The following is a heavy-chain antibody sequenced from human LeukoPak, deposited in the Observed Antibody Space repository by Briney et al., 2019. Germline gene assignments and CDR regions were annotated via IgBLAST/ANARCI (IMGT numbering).Heavy chain of an antibody. D-gene: IGHD3-3*01. V-gene: IGHV1-18*01. CDR1: GYTFGSYY. Sequence: ASVKVSCKASGYTFGSYYISWVRQAPGQGLEWMGWISGYNGNTNYAQRFQDKVTMTVDKSTTTVYMGLNSLRLDDTAVYYCARTHDFWATRKGDYFDPWGQGTLVTVSS. CDR2: ISGYNGNT. CDR3: ARTHDFWATRKGDYFDP. J-gene: IGHJ4*02.